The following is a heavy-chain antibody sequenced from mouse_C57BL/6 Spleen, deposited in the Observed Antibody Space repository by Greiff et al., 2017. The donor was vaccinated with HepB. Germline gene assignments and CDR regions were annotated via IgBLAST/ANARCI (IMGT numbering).Heavy chain of an antibody. CDR3: ARYYGYDEAWFAY. D-gene: IGHD2-2*01. CDR1: GFSLTSYG. V-gene: IGHV2-2*01. J-gene: IGHJ3*01. Sequence: VQRVESGPGLVQPSQSLSITCTVSGFSLTSYGVHWVRQSPGKGLEWLGVIWSGGSTDYNAAFISRLSISKDNSKSQVFFKMNSLQADDTAIYYCARYYGYDEAWFAYWGQGTLVTVSA. CDR2: IWSGGST.